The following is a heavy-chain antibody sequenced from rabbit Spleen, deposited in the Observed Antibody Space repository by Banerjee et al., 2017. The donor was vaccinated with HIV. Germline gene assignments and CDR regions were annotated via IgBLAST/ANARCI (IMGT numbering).Heavy chain of an antibody. CDR1: GVSFSISSY. D-gene: IGHD1-1*01. CDR3: ARDLVGVIGWNFIL. Sequence: QSLEESGGDLVKPGASLTLTCTASGVSFSISSYMCWVRQAPGKGLEWIACIDSGSSGFTYFATWAKGRFAISKTSSTTVTLQMTSLTIADTATYFCARDLVGVIGWNFILWGQGTLVTVS. CDR2: IDSGSSGFT. J-gene: IGHJ4*01. V-gene: IGHV1S40*01.